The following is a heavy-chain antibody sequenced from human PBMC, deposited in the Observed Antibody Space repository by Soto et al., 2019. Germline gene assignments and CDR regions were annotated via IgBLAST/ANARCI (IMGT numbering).Heavy chain of an antibody. CDR3: ARDLGYCSAGSCYLTHFDY. V-gene: IGHV4-61*01. CDR1: GGSVSSGSYY. Sequence: QVQLQESGPGLVKPSETLSLTCTVSGGSVSSGSYYWSWIRQPPGKGLEWIGYLYYSGSTNYNPSLKWRVTISVDTSKDQFSLKLSSVTAADTAVYYCARDLGYCSAGSCYLTHFDYWGQGPLVTVSS. D-gene: IGHD2-15*01. J-gene: IGHJ4*02. CDR2: LYYSGST.